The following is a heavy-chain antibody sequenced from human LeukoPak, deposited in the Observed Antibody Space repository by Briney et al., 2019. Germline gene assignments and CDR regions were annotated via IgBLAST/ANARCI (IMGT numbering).Heavy chain of an antibody. Sequence: GGPLRLSCAASGFTFSSYSMNWVRQAPGKGLEWVSSISSSSSYIYYADSVKGRFTISRDNAKNSLYLQMNSLRAEDTAVYYCARDFPHAFDIWGQGTMVTVSS. CDR3: ARDFPHAFDI. CDR1: GFTFSSYS. V-gene: IGHV3-21*01. CDR2: ISSSSSYI. J-gene: IGHJ3*02.